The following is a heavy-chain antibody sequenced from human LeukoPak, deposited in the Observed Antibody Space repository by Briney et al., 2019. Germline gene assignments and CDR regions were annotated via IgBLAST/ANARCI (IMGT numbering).Heavy chain of an antibody. J-gene: IGHJ4*02. D-gene: IGHD1-26*01. CDR2: ISGSGGST. CDR3: ARDLSEKYSTDY. V-gene: IGHV3-23*01. CDR1: GFTFSSYA. Sequence: GGSLRLSCAASGFTFSSYAMSWVRQAPGKGLEWVSAISGSGGSTYYADSVKGRFTISRDNSQNTLDLQMNSLRAEDTAVYYCARDLSEKYSTDYWGQGTLVTVSS.